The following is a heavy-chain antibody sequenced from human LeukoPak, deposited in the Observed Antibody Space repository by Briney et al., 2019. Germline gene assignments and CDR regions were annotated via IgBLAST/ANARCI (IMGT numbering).Heavy chain of an antibody. J-gene: IGHJ4*02. V-gene: IGHV4-34*01. CDR2: INHSGST. Sequence: KSSETLSLTCAVYGGSFSGYYWSWIRQPPGKGLEWIGEINHSGSTNYNPSLKSRVTISVDTSKNQFSLKLSSVTAADTAVYYCARGDYVAGMGEFDYWGQGTLVTVSS. CDR1: GGSFSGYY. D-gene: IGHD6-19*01. CDR3: ARGDYVAGMGEFDY.